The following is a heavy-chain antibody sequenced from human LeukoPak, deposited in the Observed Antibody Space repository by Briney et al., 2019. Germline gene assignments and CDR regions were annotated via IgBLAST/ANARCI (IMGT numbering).Heavy chain of an antibody. J-gene: IGHJ3*02. CDR3: ARETYCGGDCYIDAFDI. CDR2: IYYSGST. CDR1: GGSISSSSYY. D-gene: IGHD2-21*02. V-gene: IGHV4-39*07. Sequence: KPSETLSLTCTVSGGSISSSSYYWGWIRQPPGKGLEWIGSIYYSGSTYYNPSLKSRVTISVDTSKNQFSLKLSSVTAADTAVYYCARETYCGGDCYIDAFDIWGQGTMVTVSS.